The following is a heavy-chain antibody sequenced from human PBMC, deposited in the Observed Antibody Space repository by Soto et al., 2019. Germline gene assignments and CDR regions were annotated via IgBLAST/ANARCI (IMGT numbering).Heavy chain of an antibody. CDR2: ISSSSSTI. Sequence: GGSLRLSCAASGFTFSSYSMSWVRQAPGKGLEWVSYISSSSSTIYYADSVKGRFTISRDNAKNSLYLQMNSLRAEDTAVYYCASLDYGDYTNWFDPWGQGTLVTVSS. V-gene: IGHV3-48*01. D-gene: IGHD4-17*01. J-gene: IGHJ5*02. CDR1: GFTFSSYS. CDR3: ASLDYGDYTNWFDP.